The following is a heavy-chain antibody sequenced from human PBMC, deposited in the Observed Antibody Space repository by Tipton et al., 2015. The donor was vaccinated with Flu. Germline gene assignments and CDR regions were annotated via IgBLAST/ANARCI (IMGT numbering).Heavy chain of an antibody. V-gene: IGHV3-21*01. CDR1: GFTFSSYS. CDR2: ISSSSSYI. Sequence: SLRLSCAASGFTFSSYSMNWVRQAPGKGLEWVSSISSSSSYIYYADSVKGRFTISRDNAKNSLYLQMNSLRAEDTAVYYCARDKASMGAQPVYYYYGMDVWGQGTTVTVSS. CDR3: ARDKASMGAQPVYYYYGMDV. D-gene: IGHD1-26*01. J-gene: IGHJ6*02.